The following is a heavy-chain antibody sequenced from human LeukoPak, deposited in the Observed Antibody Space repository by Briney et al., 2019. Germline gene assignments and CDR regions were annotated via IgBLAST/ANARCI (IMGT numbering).Heavy chain of an antibody. CDR1: GGTFSSYA. CDR3: ARGIAAAGRDY. D-gene: IGHD6-13*01. V-gene: IGHV1-69*04. J-gene: IGHJ4*02. Sequence: GASVKVSCKASGGTFSSYAISWVRPAPGQGLEWMGRIIPILGIANYAQKFQGRVTITADKSTSTAYMELSSLRSEDTAVYYCARGIAAAGRDYWGQGTLVTVSS. CDR2: IIPILGIA.